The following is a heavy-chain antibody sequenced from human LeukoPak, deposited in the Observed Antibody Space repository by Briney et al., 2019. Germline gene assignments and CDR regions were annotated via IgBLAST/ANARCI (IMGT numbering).Heavy chain of an antibody. V-gene: IGHV4-59*01. D-gene: IGHD3-10*01. CDR1: GGSISSYY. J-gene: IGHJ3*02. CDR3: ARVSSGRGDAFDI. CDR2: IYYSGST. Sequence: SETLSLTCTVSGGSISSYYWSWIRQPPGKGLEWIGYIYYSGSTNYNPSLKSRVTISVDTSKNQFSLKLGSVTAADTAVYYCARVSSGRGDAFDIWGQGTMVTVSS.